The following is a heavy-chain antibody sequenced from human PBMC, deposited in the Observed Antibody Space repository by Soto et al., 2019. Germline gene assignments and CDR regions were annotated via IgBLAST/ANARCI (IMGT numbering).Heavy chain of an antibody. CDR1: GGSFIGYY. Sequence: SETLSLTCAVYGGSFIGYYWSWIRQPPGKGLEWIGEINHSGSTNYNPSLKSRVTISVDTSKNQFSLKLSSVTAADTAVYYCARMARQQLVYYGMDVWGQGTTVTVSS. CDR2: INHSGST. D-gene: IGHD6-13*01. V-gene: IGHV4-34*01. J-gene: IGHJ6*02. CDR3: ARMARQQLVYYGMDV.